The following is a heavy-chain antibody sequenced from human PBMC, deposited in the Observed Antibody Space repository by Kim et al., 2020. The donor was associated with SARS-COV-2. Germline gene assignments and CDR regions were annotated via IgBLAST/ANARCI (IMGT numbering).Heavy chain of an antibody. D-gene: IGHD6-13*01. CDR3: AREGRSRNIDY. CDR1: GGSISSYY. CDR2: IYYSGST. V-gene: IGHV4-59*13. J-gene: IGHJ4*02. Sequence: SETLSLTCTLSGGSISSYYWSWIRQPPGKGLEWIGYIYYSGSTNYNPSLKSRVTISVDTSKNQFSLKLSSVTAADTAVYYCAREGRSRNIDYWGQGTLVTVSS.